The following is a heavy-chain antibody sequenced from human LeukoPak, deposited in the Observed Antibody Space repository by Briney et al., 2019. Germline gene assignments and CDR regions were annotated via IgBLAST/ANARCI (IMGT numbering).Heavy chain of an antibody. CDR1: GITFTSSS. Sequence: GGSLRLSCAASGITFTSSSMTWVRQAPGKGLEWVSSISSSSSYIYFADSLKGRFTISRDNAKNSLYLQMNSLRAEDTAVYYCARESVLVPAAVGDYWGQGTLVTVSS. D-gene: IGHD2-2*01. V-gene: IGHV3-21*01. CDR2: ISSSSSYI. CDR3: ARESVLVPAAVGDY. J-gene: IGHJ4*02.